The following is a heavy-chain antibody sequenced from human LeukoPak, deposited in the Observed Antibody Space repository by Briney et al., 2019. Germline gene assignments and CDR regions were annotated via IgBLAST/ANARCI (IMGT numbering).Heavy chain of an antibody. V-gene: IGHV3-30*02. J-gene: IGHJ4*02. CDR2: IRYDGSNK. D-gene: IGHD2/OR15-2a*01. CDR1: GFTFSSYG. Sequence: GGSLRLSCAASGFTFSSYGMHWVRQAPGKGLEWVAFIRYDGSNKYYADSVKGRFTISRDNSKSTLYLQMNSLRAEDTAVYYCAKVIVRGWLVFDYWGQGTLVTVSS. CDR3: AKVIVRGWLVFDY.